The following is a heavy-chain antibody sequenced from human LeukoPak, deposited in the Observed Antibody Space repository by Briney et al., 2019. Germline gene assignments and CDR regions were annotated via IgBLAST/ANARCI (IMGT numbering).Heavy chain of an antibody. Sequence: SQTLSLTCTVSGGSISSGGYYWSWIRQHPGKGLEWIGYIYYSGSTYYNPSLKSRVTISVDTSKNQFSLKLSSVTAADTAVYYCARFTVHYYDSSGYNDYWGQGTLVTVSS. D-gene: IGHD3-22*01. CDR1: GGSISSGGYY. J-gene: IGHJ4*02. CDR2: IYYSGST. CDR3: ARFTVHYYDSSGYNDY. V-gene: IGHV4-30-4*08.